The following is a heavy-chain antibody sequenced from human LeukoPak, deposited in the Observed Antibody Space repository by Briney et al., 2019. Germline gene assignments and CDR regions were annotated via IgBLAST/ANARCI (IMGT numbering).Heavy chain of an antibody. J-gene: IGHJ5*02. CDR2: INPNSGGT. D-gene: IGHD2-21*02. Sequence: ASVKVSCKASGYTFTGYYMHWVRQAPGRGLEWMGRINPNSGGTNYAQKFQGRVTMTRDTSISTAYMELSRLRSDDTAVYYCAREPREDIVVVTAIDDNWFDPWGQGTLVTVSS. CDR1: GYTFTGYY. V-gene: IGHV1-2*06. CDR3: AREPREDIVVVTAIDDNWFDP.